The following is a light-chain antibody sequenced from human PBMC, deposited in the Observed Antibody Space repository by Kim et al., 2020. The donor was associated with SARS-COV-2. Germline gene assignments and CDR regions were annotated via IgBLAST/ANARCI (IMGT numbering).Light chain of an antibody. J-gene: IGKJ1*01. V-gene: IGKV1-27*01. CDR3: LKYNSVPWT. CDR2: VAS. CDR1: QRISDS. Sequence: ASVGDRVTITCGARQRISDSIASDQQKRGKEPMVLSCVASTLHTGVPSRVRVTGSGTDITLTIRALQHEDVATYNCLKYNSVPWTLGQGTKVDIK.